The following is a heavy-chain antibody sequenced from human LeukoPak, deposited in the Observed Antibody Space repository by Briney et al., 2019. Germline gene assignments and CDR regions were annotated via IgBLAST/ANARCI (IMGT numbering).Heavy chain of an antibody. CDR3: AKDPSGRYKFDPAPDY. V-gene: IGHV3-30*02. CDR1: GFTFSSYG. D-gene: IGHD6-19*01. CDR2: IRYDGSNK. Sequence: GGSLRLSCAASGFTFSSYGMHWVRQAPGKGLEWVAFIRYDGSNKYYADSVKARFTISRDDSKNTLYLQMNSLRAEDTAVYYCAKDPSGRYKFDPAPDYWGQGTLVTVSS. J-gene: IGHJ4*02.